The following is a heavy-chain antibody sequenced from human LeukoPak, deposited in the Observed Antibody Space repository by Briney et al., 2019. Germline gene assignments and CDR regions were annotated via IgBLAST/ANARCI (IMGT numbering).Heavy chain of an antibody. Sequence: GGSLRLSCAASGFTSRSYTTNWVRPAPGKGLGWVSSNSSSSSYRYYTDSVKGRFTISRDNAKNALYLQMNGLRAEDTAVYYCARDGEAYGSGSYFDYWGQGTLVTVSS. CDR3: ARDGEAYGSGSYFDY. D-gene: IGHD3-10*01. J-gene: IGHJ4*02. V-gene: IGHV3-21*01. CDR2: NSSSSSYR. CDR1: GFTSRSYT.